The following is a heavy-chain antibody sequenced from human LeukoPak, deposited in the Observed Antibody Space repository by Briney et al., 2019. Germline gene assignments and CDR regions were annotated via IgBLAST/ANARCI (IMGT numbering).Heavy chain of an antibody. Sequence: ASVKVSCKASGYTFTSYDINWVRQATGQGLEWMGWMNPNSGSTGYAQKFQGRVTMTRNTSISTAYMELSSLRSEDTAVYYCARGLTYYYDSSGYYDAFDIWGQGTMVTVSS. CDR3: ARGLTYYYDSSGYYDAFDI. CDR2: MNPNSGST. CDR1: GYTFTSYD. J-gene: IGHJ3*02. D-gene: IGHD3-22*01. V-gene: IGHV1-8*01.